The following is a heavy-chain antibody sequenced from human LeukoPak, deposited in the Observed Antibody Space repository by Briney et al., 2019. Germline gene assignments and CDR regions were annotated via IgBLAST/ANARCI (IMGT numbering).Heavy chain of an antibody. CDR3: AKNVPGRAIDD. CDR1: EFTFSSYA. Sequence: GGSLRLSCAASEFTFSSYAMSWVRQAPGKGLEWVSTIGTSADTYYPDSVKGRFTISRDNSRNTLDLQMNSLRADDTAVYYCAKNVPGRAIDDWGQGTLVTVSS. CDR2: IGTSADT. V-gene: IGHV3-23*01. D-gene: IGHD2-15*01. J-gene: IGHJ4*02.